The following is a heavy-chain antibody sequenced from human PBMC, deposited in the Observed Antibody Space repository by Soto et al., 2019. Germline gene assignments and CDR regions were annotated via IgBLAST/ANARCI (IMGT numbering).Heavy chain of an antibody. CDR1: GYTFTSYD. Sequence: ASGKVSCKASGYTFTSYDINWVRQATGQGLEWMGWMNPNSGNTGYAQKFQGRVTMTRNTSISTAYMELSSLRSEDTAVYYCARSEYQLRRHWFDPWGQGTLVTVSS. V-gene: IGHV1-8*01. CDR2: MNPNSGNT. D-gene: IGHD2-2*01. CDR3: ARSEYQLRRHWFDP. J-gene: IGHJ5*02.